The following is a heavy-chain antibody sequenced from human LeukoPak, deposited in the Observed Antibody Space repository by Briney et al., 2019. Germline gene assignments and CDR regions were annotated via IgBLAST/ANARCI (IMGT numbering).Heavy chain of an antibody. CDR3: AKYGVDCSSTSCYPLYYMDV. Sequence: GGSLSLSCAASGFTFDSYAMTWVRQAPGKGLEWVSSISGGGGITDYADSVKGRFTISRDNSKYTLFLQMNSLRAEDTAVYYCAKYGVDCSSTSCYPLYYMDVWGKGTTVTVSS. CDR2: ISGGGGIT. V-gene: IGHV3-23*01. J-gene: IGHJ6*03. CDR1: GFTFDSYA. D-gene: IGHD2-2*01.